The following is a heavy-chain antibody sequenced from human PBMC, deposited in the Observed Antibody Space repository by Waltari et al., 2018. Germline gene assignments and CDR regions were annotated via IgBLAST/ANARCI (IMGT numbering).Heavy chain of an antibody. J-gene: IGHJ4*02. D-gene: IGHD2-15*01. Sequence: EVQLVESGGGLVQPGGSLRLSCAASGFPFSSYEMNWVRQAPGKGLEWVSYISSSGSTIYYADSVKGRFTISRDNAKNSLYLQMNSLRAEDTAVYYCARVSGSGPFDYWGQGTLVTVSS. CDR1: GFPFSSYE. CDR3: ARVSGSGPFDY. CDR2: ISSSGSTI. V-gene: IGHV3-48*03.